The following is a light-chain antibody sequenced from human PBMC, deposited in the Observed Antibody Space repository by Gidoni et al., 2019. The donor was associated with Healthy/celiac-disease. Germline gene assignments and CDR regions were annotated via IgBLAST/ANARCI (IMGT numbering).Light chain of an antibody. V-gene: IGKV1-5*03. CDR3: QQYNSYSPT. CDR2: KAS. CDR1: QSISSW. Sequence: IKMPKSPSTLSASVGDRVTITCRASQSISSWLAWYQQKPGKAPKLLIYKASSLESGVPSRFSGSGSGTEFTLTISSLQPDDFATYYCQQYNSYSPTFGQGTQVEIK. J-gene: IGKJ5*01.